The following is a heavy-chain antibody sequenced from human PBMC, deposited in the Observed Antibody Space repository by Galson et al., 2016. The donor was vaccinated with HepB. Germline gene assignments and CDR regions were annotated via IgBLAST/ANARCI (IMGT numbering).Heavy chain of an antibody. V-gene: IGHV1-18*01. CDR1: GYTFSTTYG. CDR2: ISPYNGNT. CDR3: ARGGSIPGLDY. D-gene: IGHD1-20*01. Sequence: SVKVSCKASGYTFSTTYGITWVRQAPGQGLQWMGWISPYNGNTNYAKTPQGRATMTTDTSTNTAYLELRSRGSDDTAVYYCARGGSIPGLDYWGQGTLVTVSS. J-gene: IGHJ4*02.